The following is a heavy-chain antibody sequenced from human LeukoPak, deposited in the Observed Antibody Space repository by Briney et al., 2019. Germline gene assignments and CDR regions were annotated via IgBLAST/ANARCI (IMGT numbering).Heavy chain of an antibody. CDR3: AKRGEVVTKYFDS. V-gene: IGHV3-23*01. CDR1: GFTFSSFG. CDR2: ISAVGGGT. J-gene: IGHJ4*02. Sequence: PAGSLRLSCAASGFTFSSFGMSWVRQAPGRGLEWVSVISAVGGGTYYADSVKGRFTISRDNSKNMLYLQMNSLRAEDTAVYYCAKRGEVVTKYFDSWGQGTLVPVSS. D-gene: IGHD3-10*01.